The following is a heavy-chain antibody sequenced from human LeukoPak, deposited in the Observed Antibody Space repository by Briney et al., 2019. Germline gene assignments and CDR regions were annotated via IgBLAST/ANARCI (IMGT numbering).Heavy chain of an antibody. Sequence: ASVKVSCKASGGTFSSYAICWVRQAPGQGLEWMGWINPNSGGTNYAQKFQGWVTMTRDTSISTAYMELSRLRSDDTAVYYCARTYSSGWYFDYWGQGTLVTVSS. CDR3: ARTYSSGWYFDY. CDR1: GGTFSSYA. V-gene: IGHV1-2*04. CDR2: INPNSGGT. J-gene: IGHJ4*02. D-gene: IGHD6-19*01.